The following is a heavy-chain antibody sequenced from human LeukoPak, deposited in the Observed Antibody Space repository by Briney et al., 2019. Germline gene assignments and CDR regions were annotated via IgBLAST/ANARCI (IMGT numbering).Heavy chain of an antibody. CDR2: IYYSGST. J-gene: IGHJ3*02. CDR1: GGSISSGGYY. Sequence: SETLSLTCTVSGGSISSGGYYWSWIRQHSGKGLEWIGYIYYSGSTYYNPSLKSRVTISVDTSKNQFSLKLSSVTAADTAVYYCARVAVSNDAFDIWGQGTMVTVSS. V-gene: IGHV4-31*03. CDR3: ARVAVSNDAFDI.